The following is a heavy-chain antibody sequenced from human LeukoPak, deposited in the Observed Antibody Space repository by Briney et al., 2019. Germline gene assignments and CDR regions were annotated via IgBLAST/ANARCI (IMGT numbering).Heavy chain of an antibody. J-gene: IGHJ1*01. CDR2: INSAGSST. D-gene: IGHD2-2*01. V-gene: IGHV3-74*01. CDR3: ARDAPVRYCSSTSCYFQH. CDR1: GFTFSSYW. Sequence: GGSLRLSCAASGFTFSSYWMHWVRQAPGKGLVWVSHINSAGSSTSYTDSVKGRFTISRDNSKNTLYLQMNSLRAEDTAVYYCARDAPVRYCSSTSCYFQHWGQGTLVTVSS.